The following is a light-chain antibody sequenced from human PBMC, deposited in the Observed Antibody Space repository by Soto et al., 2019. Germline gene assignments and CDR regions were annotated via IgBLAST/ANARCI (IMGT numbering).Light chain of an antibody. CDR2: DVF. CDR3: QQRSNWPIT. V-gene: IGKV3D-20*02. Sequence: EIVLTHSPASLSFSPWYSSTLSSRASQSVSARLAWYKHKPGQPPRLLISDVFNRASGVAERFSGSGSETDFTLIIRRLEPEDSALYYCQQRSNWPITFGQGTRLEIK. J-gene: IGKJ5*01. CDR1: QSVSAR.